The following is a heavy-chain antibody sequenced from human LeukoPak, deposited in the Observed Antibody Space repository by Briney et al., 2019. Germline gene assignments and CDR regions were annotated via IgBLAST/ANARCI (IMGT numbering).Heavy chain of an antibody. CDR1: GFTFSSYW. V-gene: IGHV3-74*01. CDR2: IKSDGSST. J-gene: IGHJ4*02. Sequence: GGSLRLSCAASGFTFSSYWMHWVRQGPGKGLVWVSRIKSDGSSTSYADSVKGRFTISRDNAKNTLYLQMNSLRAEDTAVYYCARDLRRHRWNSGYSGYEPDYWGQGTLVTVSS. D-gene: IGHD5-12*01. CDR3: ARDLRRHRWNSGYSGYEPDY.